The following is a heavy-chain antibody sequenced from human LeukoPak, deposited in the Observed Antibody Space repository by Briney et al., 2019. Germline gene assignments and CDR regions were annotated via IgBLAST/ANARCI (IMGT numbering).Heavy chain of an antibody. J-gene: IGHJ5*02. Sequence: RPSETLSLTCTVSGGSISSGGYYCSWIRQRPGKGLEWIGDIYYSGSTYYNPSLKSRVTISVDTSKNQFSLKLSSVTAADTAVYYCARGGKVWFDPWGQGTLVTVSS. CDR2: IYYSGST. CDR3: ARGGKVWFDP. V-gene: IGHV4-31*03. D-gene: IGHD1-26*01. CDR1: GGSISSGGYY.